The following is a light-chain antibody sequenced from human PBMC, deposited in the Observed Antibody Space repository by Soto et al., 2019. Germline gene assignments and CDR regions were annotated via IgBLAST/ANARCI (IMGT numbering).Light chain of an antibody. V-gene: IGKV1-5*03. CDR3: QQYNSYST. J-gene: IGKJ1*01. CDR1: QGISSW. CDR2: KAS. Sequence: DIQMTQSPSTLSASVGDRVTITCRASQGISSWLAWYQQKPGKAPKLLIYKASSLESGVPSRFSGSGSGTEFTLTISSLQPDDLATYYCQQYNSYSTFGQGPKVEIK.